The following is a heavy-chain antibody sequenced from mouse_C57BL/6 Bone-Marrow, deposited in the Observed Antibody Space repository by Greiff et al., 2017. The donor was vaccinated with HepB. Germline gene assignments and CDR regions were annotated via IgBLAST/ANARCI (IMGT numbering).Heavy chain of an antibody. D-gene: IGHD2-10*01. Sequence: VQLQQSGAELVRPGASVKLSCTASGFNIKDDYMHWVKQRPEQGLEWIGWIDPENGDTEYASKFQGKTTITADTSSNTAYLQLSSLTSEDTAVYYCTTCLLAYWGQGTLVTVSA. CDR1: GFNIKDDY. CDR2: IDPENGDT. V-gene: IGHV14-4*01. J-gene: IGHJ3*01. CDR3: TTCLLAY.